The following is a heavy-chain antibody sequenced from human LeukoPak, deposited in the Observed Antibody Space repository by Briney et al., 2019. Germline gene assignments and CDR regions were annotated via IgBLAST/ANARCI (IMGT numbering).Heavy chain of an antibody. CDR2: INPSGDST. D-gene: IGHD3-22*01. V-gene: IGHV1-46*01. CDR1: GDTFTSYY. J-gene: IGHJ3*02. CDR3: ARGRHSYESSDYYYEGDAFDI. Sequence: ASVKVSCKASGDTFTSYYMHWVRQAPGQGLEWMGIINPSGDSTSSAQTFQGRVTMTRDMSTNTVYMALSSLSTEDTAVYYCARGRHSYESSDYYYEGDAFDIWGQGTMVTVSS.